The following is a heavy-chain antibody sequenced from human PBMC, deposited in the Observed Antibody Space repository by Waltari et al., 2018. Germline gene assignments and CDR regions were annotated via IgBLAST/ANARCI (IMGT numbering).Heavy chain of an antibody. Sequence: EVHLLESGCGLVQPGVSLSLSCAASGFTFSSYAILWVRQAPGKGLEWGSAISGSGGSTYYADFVKGRFTISRDNSKNTLYLQMNSLRAEDTAVYYCAKSLIVGSFDYWGQGTLVTVSS. J-gene: IGHJ4*02. V-gene: IGHV3-23*01. CDR1: GFTFSSYA. CDR2: ISGSGGST. CDR3: AKSLIVGSFDY. D-gene: IGHD2-15*01.